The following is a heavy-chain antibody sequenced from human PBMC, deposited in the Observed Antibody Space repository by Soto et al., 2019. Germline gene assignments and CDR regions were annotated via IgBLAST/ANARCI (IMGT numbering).Heavy chain of an antibody. CDR3: ARNIVVVTAIPSYFDY. CDR2: IYYSGST. Sequence: QVQLQESGPGLVKPSQTLSLTCTVSGGSISSGGYYWSWIRQHPGKGLEWIGYIYYSGSTYYNPSLKSRVTISVDTSKNQFSLKLSSVTAADTAVYYCARNIVVVTAIPSYFDYWGQGTLVTVSS. CDR1: GGSISSGGYY. V-gene: IGHV4-31*03. D-gene: IGHD2-21*02. J-gene: IGHJ4*02.